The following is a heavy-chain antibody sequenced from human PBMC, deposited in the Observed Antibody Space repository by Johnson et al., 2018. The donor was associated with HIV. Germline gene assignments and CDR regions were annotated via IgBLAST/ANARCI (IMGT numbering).Heavy chain of an antibody. V-gene: IGHV3-49*04. D-gene: IGHD1-26*01. CDR3: AKERRAPRAFDI. Sequence: VQLVESGGGLIQPGRSLRLSCTGSGVTFRKFAMGWVRRAPGKGLEWIGFITSTADGGTTQYADSVEGRFTISRDNSKSTFFLQMNSLTPEDTGVYYCAKERRAPRAFDIWGQGTMVTVSS. CDR1: GVTFRKFA. CDR2: ITSTADGGTT. J-gene: IGHJ3*02.